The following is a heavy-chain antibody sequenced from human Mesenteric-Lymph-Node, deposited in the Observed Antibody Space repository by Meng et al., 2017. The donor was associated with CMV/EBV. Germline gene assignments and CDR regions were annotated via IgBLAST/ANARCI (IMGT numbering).Heavy chain of an antibody. V-gene: IGHV1-2*02. J-gene: IGHJ5*02. Sequence: ASVKVSCKASGYTFTGYYMSWVRQAPGQGLEWMGWINPNSGGTNYAKKFQGRVTMTRDTSISTAYMEVSGLSSDDTAVYYCARLKDVGSSIDLWGQGTLVTVSS. CDR2: INPNSGGT. CDR1: GYTFTGYY. CDR3: ARLKDVGSSIDL. D-gene: IGHD2-2*03.